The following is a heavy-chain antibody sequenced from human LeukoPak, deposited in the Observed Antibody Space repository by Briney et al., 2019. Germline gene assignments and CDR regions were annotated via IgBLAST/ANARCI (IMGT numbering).Heavy chain of an antibody. D-gene: IGHD1/OR15-1a*01. J-gene: IGHJ4*02. CDR1: GYPFIGYF. CDR3: ASGFGLEQIDY. V-gene: IGHV1-2*02. Sequence: GASVKVSCKASGYPFIGYFMHWVRQAPGQGLEWMGWINPNSGGTNYAQKFQGRVTMTRDTSISTAYMELSGLRSDDTAVYYCASGFGLEQIDYWGQGTLVTVSS. CDR2: INPNSGGT.